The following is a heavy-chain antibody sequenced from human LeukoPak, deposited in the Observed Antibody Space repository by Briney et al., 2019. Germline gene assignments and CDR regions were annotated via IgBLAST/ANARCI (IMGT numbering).Heavy chain of an antibody. CDR1: GGTFSSYA. CDR2: IIPIFGTA. D-gene: IGHD3-16*02. CDR3: AKDPVWGSYREEDYFDY. J-gene: IGHJ4*02. Sequence: SVTVSCTASGGTFSSYAISWVRQAPGQGLEWMGGIIPIFGTANYAQKFQGRVTITADESTSTAYMELSNLRAEDTAVYYCAKDPVWGSYREEDYFDYWGQGTLVTVSS. V-gene: IGHV1-69*13.